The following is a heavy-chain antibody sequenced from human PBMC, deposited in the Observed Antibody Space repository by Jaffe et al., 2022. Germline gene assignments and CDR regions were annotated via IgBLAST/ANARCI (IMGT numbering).Heavy chain of an antibody. V-gene: IGHV4-38-2*02. J-gene: IGHJ5*02. CDR2: IYHSGST. Sequence: QVQLQESGPGLVKPSETLSLTCAVSGYSISSGYYWGWIRQPPGKGLEWIGSIYHSGSTYYNPSLKSRVTISVDTSKNQFSLKLSSVTAADTAVYYCARDEYSSSWYGPGNWFDPWGQGTLVTVSS. CDR1: GYSISSGYY. CDR3: ARDEYSSSWYGPGNWFDP. D-gene: IGHD6-13*01.